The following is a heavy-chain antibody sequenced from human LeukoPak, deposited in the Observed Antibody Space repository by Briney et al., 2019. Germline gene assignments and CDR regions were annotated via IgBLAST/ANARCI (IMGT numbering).Heavy chain of an antibody. V-gene: IGHV3-74*01. CDR2: INSDGSTT. CDR1: GFTFSSYW. Sequence: GGSLRLSCAASGFTFSSYWMHWVRQAPGKGLLWVSRINSDGSTTSYADSVKGRFTISRDNAKNTLFLQMNSLRVEDTAVYYCARLKPAPEGTNYWGQGTLVTVSS. D-gene: IGHD1-1*01. J-gene: IGHJ4*02. CDR3: ARLKPAPEGTNY.